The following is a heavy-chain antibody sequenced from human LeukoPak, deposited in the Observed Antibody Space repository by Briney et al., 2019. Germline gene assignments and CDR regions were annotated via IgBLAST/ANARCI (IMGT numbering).Heavy chain of an antibody. CDR1: GFTFSSYS. D-gene: IGHD3-22*01. Sequence: GESLRLSCAASGFTFSSYSMNWVRQAPGKGLEWASSISSSSTYIDYADSVKGRFTISRANAKNALYLQMDSPRAEDTAVYYCARDHSSGRYFDFWGQGTLVTVSS. V-gene: IGHV3-21*01. CDR3: ARDHSSGRYFDF. CDR2: ISSSSTYI. J-gene: IGHJ4*02.